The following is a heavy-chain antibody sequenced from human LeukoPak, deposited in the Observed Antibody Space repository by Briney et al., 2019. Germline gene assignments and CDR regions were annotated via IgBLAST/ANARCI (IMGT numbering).Heavy chain of an antibody. CDR2: ISAYNGNT. V-gene: IGHV1-18*01. J-gene: IGHJ4*02. CDR1: GYTFTSYG. Sequence: ASVKVSCKASGYTFTSYGISWVRQAPGQGLEWMGWISAYNGNTNYAQKLQGRVTITTDTSTSTAYMELRSLRSDDTAVYYCARLNHYDFWSGYYTLDYWGQGTLVTVSS. D-gene: IGHD3-3*01. CDR3: ARLNHYDFWSGYYTLDY.